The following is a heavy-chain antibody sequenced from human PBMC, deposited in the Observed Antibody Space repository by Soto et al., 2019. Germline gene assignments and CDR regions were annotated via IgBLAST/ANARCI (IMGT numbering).Heavy chain of an antibody. CDR2: INEDGSEK. J-gene: IGHJ3*02. Sequence: EVQLVESGGGLAQPGGSLRHSCAASGFSLGDYGMSWVRQAPGKGLEWVANINEDGSEKYYADSVRGRFTISRDNTKNSLWLQMSSLRAEDTAVYYCERILHTFHIWGQGTVVTVSS. V-gene: IGHV3-7*01. CDR3: ERILHTFHI. CDR1: GFSLGDYG.